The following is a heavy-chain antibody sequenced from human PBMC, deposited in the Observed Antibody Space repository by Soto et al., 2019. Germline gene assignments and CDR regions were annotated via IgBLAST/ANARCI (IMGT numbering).Heavy chain of an antibody. V-gene: IGHV3-7*01. CDR1: GFTFRSYC. J-gene: IGHJ4*02. CDR3: ARPRYWCTSGPPDY. Sequence: PGGSLRLSCAASGFTFRSYCMSWVRQAPGKGLEWVANIKEDGSEKYYVDSVKGRFTISRDNAKNSLYLQMNSLRAEDTAVYYWARPRYWCTSGPPDYWGQGTLVTVSS. D-gene: IGHD2-8*01. CDR2: IKEDGSEK.